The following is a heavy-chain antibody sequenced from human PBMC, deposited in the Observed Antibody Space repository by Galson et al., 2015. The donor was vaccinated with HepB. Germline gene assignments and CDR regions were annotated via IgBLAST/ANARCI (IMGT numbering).Heavy chain of an antibody. CDR1: GGTFSSYA. Sequence: SVKVSCKASGGTFSSYAISWVRQAPGQGLEWVGGIIPIFGTANYAQKVHGRVTITADESTSTAYMELSSLRSEDPAVYYCARADHGGSHQGNYWGQGTLVTVSS. CDR3: ARADHGGSHQGNY. CDR2: IIPIFGTA. D-gene: IGHD4-23*01. V-gene: IGHV1-69*13. J-gene: IGHJ4*02.